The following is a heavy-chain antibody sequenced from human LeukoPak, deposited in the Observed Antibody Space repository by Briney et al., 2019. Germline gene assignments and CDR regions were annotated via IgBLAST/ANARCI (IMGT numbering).Heavy chain of an antibody. CDR3: ASFCSSYGYDY. J-gene: IGHJ4*02. Sequence: PSETLSLTCAVSGGSISSGGYSWSWIRQPPGKGLEWIGYIYHSGSTYYNPSLKSRVTISVDRSKNQFSLKLSSVTAADTAVYYCASFCSSYGYDYWGQGTLVTVSS. D-gene: IGHD5-18*01. CDR1: GGSISSGGYS. V-gene: IGHV4-30-2*01. CDR2: IYHSGST.